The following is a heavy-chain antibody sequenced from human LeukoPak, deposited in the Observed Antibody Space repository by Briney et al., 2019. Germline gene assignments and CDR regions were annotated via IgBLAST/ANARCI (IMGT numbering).Heavy chain of an antibody. D-gene: IGHD2-15*01. CDR2: IIPIFGTA. CDR3: ARDRIPYCSGGSCYYFDY. J-gene: IGHJ4*02. Sequence: SVKVSCKASGGTFSSYAISWVRQAPGQGLEWMGGIIPIFGTANYAQKFQGRVTITADESTSTAYMELRSLRSDDTAVYYCARDRIPYCSGGSCYYFDYWGQGTLVTVSS. CDR1: GGTFSSYA. V-gene: IGHV1-69*13.